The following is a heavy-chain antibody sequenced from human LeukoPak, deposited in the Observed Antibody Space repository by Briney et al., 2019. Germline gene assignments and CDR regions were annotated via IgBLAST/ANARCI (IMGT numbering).Heavy chain of an antibody. Sequence: SETLSLTCTVSGGSISSSSYYWSWIRQPAGKGLEWIGRIYTSGSTNYNPSLKSRVTMSVDTSKNQFSLKLSSVTAADTAVYYCARSDSFWYSSGWFDYWGQGTLVTVSS. V-gene: IGHV4-61*02. CDR2: IYTSGST. J-gene: IGHJ4*02. D-gene: IGHD6-19*01. CDR3: ARSDSFWYSSGWFDY. CDR1: GGSISSSSYY.